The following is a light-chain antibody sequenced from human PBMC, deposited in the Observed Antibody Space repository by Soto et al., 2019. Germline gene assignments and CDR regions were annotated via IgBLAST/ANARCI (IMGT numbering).Light chain of an antibody. Sequence: DIQMTQSPSTLSAAVGDRVTITFRASQSLNSLLAWYQQKPGKAPKLLIFAASSLQSGVPSRFSGSRSGPDFTLTISSLQPEDFATYYCQQSYSSPPTFGQGTKVDNK. CDR2: AAS. J-gene: IGKJ1*01. V-gene: IGKV1-39*01. CDR1: QSLNSL. CDR3: QQSYSSPPT.